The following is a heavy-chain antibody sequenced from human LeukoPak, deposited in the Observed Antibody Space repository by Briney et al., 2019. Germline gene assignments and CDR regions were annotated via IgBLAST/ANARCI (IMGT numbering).Heavy chain of an antibody. V-gene: IGHV3-23*01. CDR3: AKCGGSYYYYGMDV. Sequence: GGSLRLSCAASGFTFSSYAMSWVRQAPGKGLEWFSGISGSGGSTYYADSVKGRFTISRDNSKNTLYLQMYSLRAEDTAVYYCAKCGGSYYYYGMDVWGQGTTVTVSS. CDR2: ISGSGGST. CDR1: GFTFSSYA. J-gene: IGHJ6*02. D-gene: IGHD2-21*01.